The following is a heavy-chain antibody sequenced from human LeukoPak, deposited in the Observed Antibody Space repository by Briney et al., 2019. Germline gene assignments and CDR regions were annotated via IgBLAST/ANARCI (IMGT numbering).Heavy chain of an antibody. CDR2: IWYDGSNK. D-gene: IGHD3-22*01. Sequence: PGGSLRLSCAASAFTFSHYGMHWVRQAPGKGLEWVATIWYDGSNKFYADSVKGRFTISRDNSKNTLYLQMNSLRAEDTAVYYCAKDRGRYYDSSGYYWGYYFDSWGQGILVTVST. CDR3: AKDRGRYYDSSGYYWGYYFDS. CDR1: AFTFSHYG. J-gene: IGHJ4*02. V-gene: IGHV3-33*06.